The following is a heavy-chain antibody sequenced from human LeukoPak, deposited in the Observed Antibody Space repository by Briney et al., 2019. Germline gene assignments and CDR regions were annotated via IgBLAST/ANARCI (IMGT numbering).Heavy chain of an antibody. CDR3: AKDYNPYCSSTSCFGGFDY. D-gene: IGHD2-2*01. CDR1: GFTFSSYA. CDR2: IRSNGGNT. Sequence: PGGSLRLSCAASGFTFSSYAMHWVRQAPGKGLEYVSSIRSNGGNTYYANSVKGRFTISRDNSKNTLYLQMSSLRAEDTAVYYCAKDYNPYCSSTSCFGGFDYWGQGTLVTVSS. J-gene: IGHJ4*02. V-gene: IGHV3-64*01.